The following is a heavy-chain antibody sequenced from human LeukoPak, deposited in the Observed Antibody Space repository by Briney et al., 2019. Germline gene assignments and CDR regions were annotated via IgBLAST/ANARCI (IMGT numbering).Heavy chain of an antibody. J-gene: IGHJ4*01. CDR1: GFTFSSYA. D-gene: IGHD6-13*01. Sequence: GGSLGLSCAASGFTFSSYAMSWVRQAPGKGLEWVAVIWYDGGNKRYADSVKGRFTIFRDNSKNTLDLQMNSLRADDTAVYYCARDGFISNTWYGFLGFWGQGTLVTVSS. CDR3: ARDGFISNTWYGFLGF. V-gene: IGHV3-33*08. CDR2: IWYDGGNK.